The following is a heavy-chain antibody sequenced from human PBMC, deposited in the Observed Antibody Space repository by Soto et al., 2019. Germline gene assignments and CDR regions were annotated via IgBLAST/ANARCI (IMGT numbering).Heavy chain of an antibody. CDR1: GFAFSGSA. D-gene: IGHD3-16*01. Sequence: EVQLVESGGGLVQPGGSLKLSCAASGFAFSGSAMYWVRQASGKGPEWVGRIRSKGHNYATEYAASVKGRFTISRDDSMNTAYVQMNSLQTEDTAVYYCTRDLFSYDYSGILWFDPWGQGTLVTVSS. J-gene: IGHJ5*02. CDR2: IRSKGHNYAT. CDR3: TRDLFSYDYSGILWFDP. V-gene: IGHV3-73*02.